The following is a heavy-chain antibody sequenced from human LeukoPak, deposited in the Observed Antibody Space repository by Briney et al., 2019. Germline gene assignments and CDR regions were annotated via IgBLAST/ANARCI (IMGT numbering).Heavy chain of an antibody. CDR1: DGSISNFY. D-gene: IGHD2-8*02. V-gene: IGHV4-59*08. CDR2: GYHSGTT. J-gene: IGHJ4*02. CDR3: AGHHPRNTVDF. Sequence: SETLSLTCTVSDGSISNFYWSWIRQPPGKGLEWIGYGYHSGTTKYNPSLKSRVTISLDTSKNQFSLKLSSVTAADTAVYYCAGHHPRNTVDFWGQGTLVTVSS.